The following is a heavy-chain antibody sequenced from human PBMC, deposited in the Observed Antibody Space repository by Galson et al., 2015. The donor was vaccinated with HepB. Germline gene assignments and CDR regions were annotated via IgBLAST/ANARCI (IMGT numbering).Heavy chain of an antibody. J-gene: IGHJ4*02. CDR2: ISDDTYGT. D-gene: IGHD6-19*01. V-gene: IGHV3-23*01. Sequence: SLRLSCAGSGFIFSNYALSWVRQAPGKGLQWVSGISDDTYGTYYADSVKGRFTISRDNSNSRLYLQMTSVTADDTATYYCAKGRGWYTGFDSWGQGALVTVSS. CDR3: AKGRGWYTGFDS. CDR1: GFIFSNYA.